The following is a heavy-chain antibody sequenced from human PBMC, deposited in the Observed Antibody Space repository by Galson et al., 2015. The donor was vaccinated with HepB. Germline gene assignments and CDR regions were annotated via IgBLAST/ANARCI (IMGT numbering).Heavy chain of an antibody. Sequence: SLRLSCAGSGFIFRHHAMAWIRQAPGKGLEWVSGINGRGSTTYYADAVEGRFSISRDNSKNTVFLQMDNLKVDDTAIYYCVKEGAWFGGDWFDPWGQGTLVTVS. V-gene: IGHV3-23*01. CDR3: VKEGAWFGGDWFDP. CDR1: GFIFRHHA. J-gene: IGHJ5*02. CDR2: INGRGSTT. D-gene: IGHD3-16*01.